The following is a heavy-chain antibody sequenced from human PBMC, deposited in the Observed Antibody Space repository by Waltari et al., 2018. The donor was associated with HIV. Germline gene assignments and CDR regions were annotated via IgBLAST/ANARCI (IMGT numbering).Heavy chain of an antibody. J-gene: IGHJ5*02. CDR2: IYWDDDK. CDR3: AHLVLVVAATHWFDP. D-gene: IGHD2-15*01. CDR1: GFSLSTSGVG. V-gene: IGHV2-5*02. Sequence: QITLKESGPTLVKPTQTLTLTCTFSGFSLSTSGVGVGWIRQPPGKALEWLALIYWDDDKRYSPSLKSRLTITKDTSKDQVVLTMTNLDPVDTATYYCAHLVLVVAATHWFDPWGQGTLVTVSS.